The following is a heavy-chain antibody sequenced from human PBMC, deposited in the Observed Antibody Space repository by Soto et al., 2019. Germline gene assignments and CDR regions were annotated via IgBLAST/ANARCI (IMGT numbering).Heavy chain of an antibody. CDR1: GFTFSNAW. D-gene: IGHD6-13*01. CDR3: TTERAAAGTSYGLY. CDR2: IKSKTDGGTT. Sequence: GGSLRLSCAASGFTFSNAWMSWVRQAPGKGLEWVGRIKSKTDGGTTDYAAPVKGRFTISRDDSKNTLYLQMNSLKTEDTAVYYCTTERAAAGTSYGLYWGQGTLVTVSS. V-gene: IGHV3-15*01. J-gene: IGHJ4*02.